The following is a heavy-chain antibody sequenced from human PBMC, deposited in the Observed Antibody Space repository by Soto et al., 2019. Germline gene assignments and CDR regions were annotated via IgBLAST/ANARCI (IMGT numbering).Heavy chain of an antibody. Sequence: PGGSLRLSCAASGFTFSSYGMHWVRQAPGKGLEWVAVIWYDGSNKYYADSVKGRFTISRDNSKNTLYLQMNSLRAEDTAVYYCGRDSGCSGYQVEYCGQRTLVNV. D-gene: IGHD3-22*01. CDR3: GRDSGCSGYQVEY. V-gene: IGHV3-33*01. J-gene: IGHJ4*02. CDR1: GFTFSSYG. CDR2: IWYDGSNK.